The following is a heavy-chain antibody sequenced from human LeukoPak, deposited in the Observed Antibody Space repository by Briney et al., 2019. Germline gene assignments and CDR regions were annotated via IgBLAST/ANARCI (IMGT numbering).Heavy chain of an antibody. CDR1: GFTFDYYA. D-gene: IGHD3-22*01. CDR2: ISGNSGSI. V-gene: IGHV3-9*01. Sequence: PGGSLRLSCAASGFTFDYYAMHWVRQAPGKGLEWVSGISGNSGSIGYADSVKGRFTISRDKAQNSLYLKMNSLRAEDTCSYYSEQLHKYYSASRAYQDAFDICGQGTMVTVSS. CDR3: EQLHKYYSASRAYQDAFDI. J-gene: IGHJ3*02.